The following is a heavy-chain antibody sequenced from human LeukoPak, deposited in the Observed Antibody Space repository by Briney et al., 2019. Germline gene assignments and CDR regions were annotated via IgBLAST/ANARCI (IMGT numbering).Heavy chain of an antibody. J-gene: IGHJ3*02. D-gene: IGHD2-15*01. Sequence: KPSETLSLTCTVSGYSISSGYYWGWIRQPPGKGLEWIGSIYHSGGTYYNPSLKSRVTISVDTSKNQFSLKLSSVTAADTAVYYYARSVALYAFDIWGQGTMVTVSS. CDR1: GYSISSGYY. CDR3: ARSVALYAFDI. CDR2: IYHSGGT. V-gene: IGHV4-38-2*02.